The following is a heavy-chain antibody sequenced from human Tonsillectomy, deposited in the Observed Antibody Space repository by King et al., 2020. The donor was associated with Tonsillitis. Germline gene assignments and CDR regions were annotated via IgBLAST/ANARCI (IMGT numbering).Heavy chain of an antibody. J-gene: IGHJ6*03. CDR2: ISGSGAST. CDR3: AQETYLWFGEFLQNNYYYYYMDV. V-gene: IGHV3-23*04. D-gene: IGHD3-10*01. Sequence: LVESGGGLVQPGGSLRLSCAASGFTFSNSAMSWVRQAPGKGLEWVSAISGSGASTYFADSVKGRFTISRDNSKDTLYLQMNSLRAEDTALYYCAQETYLWFGEFLQNNYYYYYMDVWGKGTAVTVSS. CDR1: GFTFSNSA.